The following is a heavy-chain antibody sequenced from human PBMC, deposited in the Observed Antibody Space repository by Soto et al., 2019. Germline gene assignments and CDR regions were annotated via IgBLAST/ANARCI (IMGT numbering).Heavy chain of an antibody. Sequence: SSETLSLTCTVSGGSISSGGHYWSWIRQHPGKGLEWIGYIYYSGSTYYNPSLKSRVTISEDTSKNQYSLRLSSVTAADTAVYYCARGPPFGEFLYRRFDPWGQGTLVTVSS. J-gene: IGHJ5*02. CDR3: ARGPPFGEFLYRRFDP. CDR1: GGSISSGGHY. D-gene: IGHD3-10*01. CDR2: IYYSGST. V-gene: IGHV4-31*03.